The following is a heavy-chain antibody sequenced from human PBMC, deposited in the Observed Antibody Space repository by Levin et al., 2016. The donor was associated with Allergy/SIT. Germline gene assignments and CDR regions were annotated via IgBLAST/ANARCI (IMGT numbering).Heavy chain of an antibody. CDR3: ARRDGYGAETYYKDWVDP. CDR1: GYRPPNYW. CDR2: IYPDDSDT. Sequence: GESLKISCQGSGYRPPNYWIAWVRQVPGKGLEWMGIIYPDDSDTRFSPSFQSQVTISADKSMSTAYLQWSSLKASDTAMYYCARRDGYGAETYYKDWVDPWGQGTLVTVSS. V-gene: IGHV5-51*01. D-gene: IGHD3-10*01. J-gene: IGHJ5*02.